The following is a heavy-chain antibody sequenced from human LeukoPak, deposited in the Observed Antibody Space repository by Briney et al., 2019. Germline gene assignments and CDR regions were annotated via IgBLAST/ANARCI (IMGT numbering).Heavy chain of an antibody. CDR2: ISGSSSTI. D-gene: IGHD3-10*01. CDR1: GFTFSGYS. V-gene: IGHV3-48*01. CDR3: VTNYYGSGSYYWDY. J-gene: IGHJ4*02. Sequence: GGSLRLSCAASGFTFSGYSMNWVRQAPGKGLEWVSYISGSSSTIYYADSVKGRFTISRDNAKNSLFLQMNSLRAEDTAVYHCVTNYYGSGSYYWDYWGQGTLVTVSS.